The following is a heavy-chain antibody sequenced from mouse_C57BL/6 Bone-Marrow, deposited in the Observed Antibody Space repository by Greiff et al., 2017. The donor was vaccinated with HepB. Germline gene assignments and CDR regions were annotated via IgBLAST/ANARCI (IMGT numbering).Heavy chain of an antibody. CDR2: INPNNGGT. Sequence: EVQLQQSGPELVKPGASVKMSCKASGYTFTDYNMHWVKQSHGKSLEWIGYINPNNGGTSYNQKFKGKATLTVNKSSSTAYMELRSLTSEDSAVYYCAASDGGYYSFAYWGQGTLVTVSA. V-gene: IGHV1-22*01. CDR1: GYTFTDYN. CDR3: AASDGGYYSFAY. J-gene: IGHJ3*01. D-gene: IGHD2-3*01.